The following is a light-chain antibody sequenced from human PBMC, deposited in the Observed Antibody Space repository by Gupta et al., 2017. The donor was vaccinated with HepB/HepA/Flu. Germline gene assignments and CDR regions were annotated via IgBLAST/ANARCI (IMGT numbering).Light chain of an antibody. CDR2: DVN. CDR1: SSDVGRYNY. CDR3: CSDAGSNSFVV. J-gene: IGLJ2*01. Sequence: QPALTQPRSVSGSPGQSVTISCSGTSSDVGRYNYVSWYQHPPGKGPKLIIYDVNKWPSGVPGRFSGSKSGTTASLTITGLQAEDEAVYYCCSDAGSNSFVVFGEGTRLTVL. V-gene: IGLV2-11*01.